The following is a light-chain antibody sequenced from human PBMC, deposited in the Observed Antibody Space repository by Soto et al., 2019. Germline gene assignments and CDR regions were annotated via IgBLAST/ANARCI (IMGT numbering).Light chain of an antibody. CDR2: DAS. V-gene: IGKV1D-13*01. CDR3: QQFNNWPVT. J-gene: IGKJ3*01. Sequence: ANQLTQSPSSLSASVGDRVTITCRASQAISSALAWYQQKPGKPPKLLIYDASTLQSGVPSRFSGTASGTAFTLTINSLQPEDFATYYCQQFNNWPVTFGPGTKVDIK. CDR1: QAISSA.